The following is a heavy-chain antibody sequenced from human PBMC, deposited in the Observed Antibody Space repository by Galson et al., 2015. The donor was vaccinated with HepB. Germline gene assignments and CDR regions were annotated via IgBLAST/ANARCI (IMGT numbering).Heavy chain of an antibody. V-gene: IGHV1-18*04. J-gene: IGHJ4*02. CDR1: GYTFTSYG. CDR3: ARVRKDTAMVSDLRYFDWLPISDFDY. Sequence: SVKVSCKASGYTFTSYGISWVRQAPGQGLEWMGWISAYNGNTNYAQKLQGRVTMTTDTSTSTAYMELRSLRSDDTAVYYCARVRKDTAMVSDLRYFDWLPISDFDYWGQGTPVTVSS. D-gene: IGHD3-9*01. CDR2: ISAYNGNT.